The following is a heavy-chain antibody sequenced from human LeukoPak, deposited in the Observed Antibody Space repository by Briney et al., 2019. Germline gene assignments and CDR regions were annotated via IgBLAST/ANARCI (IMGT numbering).Heavy chain of an antibody. CDR2: IIPIFGTA. V-gene: IGHV1-69*13. D-gene: IGHD6-19*01. J-gene: IGHJ3*02. CDR3: ARGIAVAGRGRYAFDT. Sequence: GASVKVSCKASGGTFSSYAISWVRQAPGQGLEWMGGIIPIFGTANYAQKFQGRVTITADESTSTAYMELSSLRSEDTAVYYCARGIAVAGRGRYAFDTWGQGTMVTVSS. CDR1: GGTFSSYA.